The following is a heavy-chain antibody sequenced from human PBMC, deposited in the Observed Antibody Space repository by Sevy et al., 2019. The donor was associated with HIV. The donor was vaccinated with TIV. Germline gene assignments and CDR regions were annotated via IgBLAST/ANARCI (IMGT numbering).Heavy chain of an antibody. CDR1: GFTFSSYG. V-gene: IGHV3-33*06. CDR2: IRYDGSNK. Sequence: GGSLRLSCAASGFTFSSYGMHWVRQAPGKGLEWVAVIRYDGSNKYYADSVKGVFTISRDNSKNTMYLQMNSLRAEDTAEYYCAKPGTWFGGSPAVFDIWGQGTMVTVSS. D-gene: IGHD3-10*01. J-gene: IGHJ3*02. CDR3: AKPGTWFGGSPAVFDI.